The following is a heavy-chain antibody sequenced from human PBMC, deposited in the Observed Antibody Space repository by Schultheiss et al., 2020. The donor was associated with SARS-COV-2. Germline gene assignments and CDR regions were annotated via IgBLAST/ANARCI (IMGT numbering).Heavy chain of an antibody. CDR2: IYYSGRA. D-gene: IGHD3-22*01. Sequence: SETLSLTCTVSGGSISSYYWSWIRQPPGKGLEWIGYIYYSGRAYYNPSLKSRVSISADTSKNQLYLKLNSVDAADTAVYYCARHVESNYYDSSGYPFRHFDYWGQGTLVTVSS. V-gene: IGHV4-59*08. CDR3: ARHVESNYYDSSGYPFRHFDY. J-gene: IGHJ4*02. CDR1: GGSISSYY.